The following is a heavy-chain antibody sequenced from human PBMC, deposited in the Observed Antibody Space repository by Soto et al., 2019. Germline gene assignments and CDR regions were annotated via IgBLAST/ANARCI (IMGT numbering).Heavy chain of an antibody. V-gene: IGHV2-70*04. CDR3: ARIRSGSLDY. D-gene: IGHD1-26*01. J-gene: IGHJ4*02. Sequence: SGPTGEPTQTLTLTCTFSGFSLSTSGMRVSWIRQPPGKALEWLARIDWDDDKFYSTSLKTRLTISKDTSKNQVVLTMTNMDPVDTATYYCARIRSGSLDYWGQGTLVTVSS. CDR1: GFSLSTSGMR. CDR2: IDWDDDK.